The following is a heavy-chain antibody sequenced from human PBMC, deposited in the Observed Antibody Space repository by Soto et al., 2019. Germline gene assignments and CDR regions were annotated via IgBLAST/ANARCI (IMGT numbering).Heavy chain of an antibody. Sequence: GGSLRLSCAASGFPFSSSVMIWVRRAQGKGLGWVSGSSVGGSNTFYADSVKGRFTISTDNSTNTLLLQMNSLGAEDTAVYYCAKDSNKYSTSLRGRYFDYWGQGIGVTVSS. V-gene: IGHV3-23*01. CDR1: GFPFSSSV. J-gene: IGHJ4*02. D-gene: IGHD4-4*01. CDR2: SSVGGSNT. CDR3: AKDSNKYSTSLRGRYFDY.